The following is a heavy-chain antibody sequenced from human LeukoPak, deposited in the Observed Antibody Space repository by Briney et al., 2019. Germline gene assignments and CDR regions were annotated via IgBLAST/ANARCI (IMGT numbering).Heavy chain of an antibody. J-gene: IGHJ4*02. CDR1: GYTFTGYY. V-gene: IGHV1-2*02. Sequence: ASVKVSCKSSGYTFTGYYMHWVRQAPGQGLEWMGWINPNSGGTTSAQKFQGRVTLTRDTSISTAYMDLSRLRSDDTAVYYCARDRNGDYNGDFDYWGQGTLVTVSS. D-gene: IGHD4-17*01. CDR2: INPNSGGT. CDR3: ARDRNGDYNGDFDY.